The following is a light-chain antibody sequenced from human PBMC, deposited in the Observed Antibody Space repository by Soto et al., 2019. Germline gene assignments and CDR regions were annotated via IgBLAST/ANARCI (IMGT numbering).Light chain of an antibody. V-gene: IGKV3-20*01. CDR3: QQYGSSPLT. CDR1: QSVSSSY. Sequence: DIVLTEYPGTVSLSPGERSTLSCMASQSVSSSYLAWYQQKPGRAPRLLIYGASSRATGIPDRFSGSGSGTDFTLTISRLEPEDFAVYYCQQYGSSPLTFGGGTKVDI. J-gene: IGKJ4*01. CDR2: GAS.